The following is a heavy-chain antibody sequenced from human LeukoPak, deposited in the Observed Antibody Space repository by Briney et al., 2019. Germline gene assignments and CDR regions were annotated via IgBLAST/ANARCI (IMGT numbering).Heavy chain of an antibody. J-gene: IGHJ1*01. V-gene: IGHV3-49*04. CDR2: IRSKAYGGTT. CDR3: TRAEYSGSYNGYFQH. D-gene: IGHD1-26*01. CDR1: GFTFGDYA. Sequence: PGGSLRLSCTASGFTFGDYAMSWVRQAPGKGLEWVGFIRSKAYGGTTEYAASVKGRFTISRDDSKSIAYLQMNSLKTEDTAVYYCTRAEYSGSYNGYFQHWGQGTLVTVSS.